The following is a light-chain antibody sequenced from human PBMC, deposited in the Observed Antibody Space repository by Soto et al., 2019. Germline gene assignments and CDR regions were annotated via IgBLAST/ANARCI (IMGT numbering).Light chain of an antibody. CDR1: QSVSSD. V-gene: IGKV3-15*01. Sequence: EIVMTQSPATLSVSPGERATLSCRASQSVSSDLAWYHQKPGQAPRLLIYGASSRATGIPARFSGSGSGTEFTLTISSLQSEDFAVYYCQQYNAWPLITFGQWTRLEI. J-gene: IGKJ5*01. CDR2: GAS. CDR3: QQYNAWPLIT.